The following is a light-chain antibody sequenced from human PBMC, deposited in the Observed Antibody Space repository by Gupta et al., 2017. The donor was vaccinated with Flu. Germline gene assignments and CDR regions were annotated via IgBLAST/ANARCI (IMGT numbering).Light chain of an antibody. CDR1: SSDVGSYNL. J-gene: IGLJ2*01. CDR2: EVS. CDR3: CSDAGSSTLV. Sequence: TISCTGTSSDVGSYNLVSWYQQHPGKAPKLMIYEVSNRPAGVSNRFSGSKSGNTASLTISGLQAEDEADYYCCSDAGSSTLVFGGGTKLTVL. V-gene: IGLV2-23*02.